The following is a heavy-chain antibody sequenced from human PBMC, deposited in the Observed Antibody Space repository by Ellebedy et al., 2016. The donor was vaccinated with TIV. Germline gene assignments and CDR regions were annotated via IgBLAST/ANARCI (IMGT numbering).Heavy chain of an antibody. CDR3: ARGMKLGIVWYYFDD. V-gene: IGHV1-2*04. D-gene: IGHD3-16*01. CDR2: INPNSGGT. J-gene: IGHJ4*02. Sequence: AASVKVSCKASGYTFTGYYMHWVRQAPGQGLEWMGWINPNSGGTNYAQKFQGWVTMTRDTSISTAYMELRRLRSDETAVYYCARGMKLGIVWYYFDDWGQGTLVTVSS. CDR1: GYTFTGYY.